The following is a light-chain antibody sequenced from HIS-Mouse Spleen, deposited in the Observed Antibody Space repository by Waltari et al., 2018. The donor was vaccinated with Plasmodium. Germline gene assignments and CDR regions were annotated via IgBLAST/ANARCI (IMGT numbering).Light chain of an antibody. CDR3: QQYNNWPT. CDR1: QSVSSN. V-gene: IGKV3-15*01. CDR2: CAS. J-gene: IGKJ5*01. Sequence: EIVMTQSPATLSVSPGERATLSCRASQSVSSNLAWYQQKPGQAPRLLIYCASTRATGIPARFSGSGSGTEFTRTISSMQSEDFAVYYCQQYNNWPTFGQGTRLEIK.